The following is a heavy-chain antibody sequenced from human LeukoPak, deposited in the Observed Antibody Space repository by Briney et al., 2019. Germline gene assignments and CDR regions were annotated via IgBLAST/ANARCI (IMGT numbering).Heavy chain of an antibody. J-gene: IGHJ6*02. Sequence: SETLSLTCIVSGGSISSYYWSWIRQSPGKGLEWIGYISYSGSTNYNPSLKSRVTISVDTSKNQFSLKLSSVTAADTAVYYCARVDIVANYGMDVWGQGTTVTVSS. CDR1: GGSISSYY. CDR2: ISYSGST. D-gene: IGHD5-12*01. CDR3: ARVDIVANYGMDV. V-gene: IGHV4-59*01.